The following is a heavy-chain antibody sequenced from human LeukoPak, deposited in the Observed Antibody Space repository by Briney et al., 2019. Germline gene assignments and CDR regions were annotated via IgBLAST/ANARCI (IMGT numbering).Heavy chain of an antibody. J-gene: IGHJ6*03. Sequence: ASVKVSCKASGGTFSSYAISWVRQAPGQGLEWMGIINPSGGSTNYAQKFQGRVTMTRDTSTNTVYMELSSLRSDDIAIYFCATTGREDSSGWFSYYYYYYMDVWGKGTTVTVSS. V-gene: IGHV1-46*01. CDR1: GGTFSSYA. CDR3: ATTGREDSSGWFSYYYYYYMDV. D-gene: IGHD6-19*01. CDR2: INPSGGST.